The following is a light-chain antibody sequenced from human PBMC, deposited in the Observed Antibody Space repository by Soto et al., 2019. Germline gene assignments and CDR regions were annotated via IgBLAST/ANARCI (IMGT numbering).Light chain of an antibody. CDR1: QSVSSN. CDR3: QQSNNWPT. V-gene: IGKV3-15*01. J-gene: IGKJ4*01. CDR2: GAS. Sequence: EIVMTQSPATLSVSPGERATLSCRASQSVSSNLAWYQQKPGPAPRLLIYGASTSATGIPSRFSGSGSGTEFTLTISSLLSEDFAVYYCQQSNNWPTFGGLIKGEIK.